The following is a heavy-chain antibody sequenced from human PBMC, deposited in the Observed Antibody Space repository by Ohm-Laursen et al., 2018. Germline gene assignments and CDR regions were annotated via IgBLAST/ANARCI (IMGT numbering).Heavy chain of an antibody. Sequence: SLRLSCTASGSTFDDYAMHWVRQAPGKGLEWVSGISWNSDNINYADSVKGRFTISRDNAKNSLYLQMNSLRTEDTALYYCAKGRGGHFDYWGQGTLVTVSS. V-gene: IGHV3-9*01. J-gene: IGHJ4*02. CDR1: GSTFDDYA. D-gene: IGHD3-10*01. CDR3: AKGRGGHFDY. CDR2: ISWNSDNI.